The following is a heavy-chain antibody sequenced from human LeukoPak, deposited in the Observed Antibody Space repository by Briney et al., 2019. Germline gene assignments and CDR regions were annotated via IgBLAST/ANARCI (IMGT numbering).Heavy chain of an antibody. J-gene: IGHJ6*02. Sequence: SCKASGGTFSSYAISWVRQAPGKGLEWVAVIWYDGSNKYYADSVKGRFTISRDNSKNTLYLQMNSLRAEDTAVYYCARDNFGDYYYYGMDVWGQGTTVTVSS. CDR1: GGTFSSYA. V-gene: IGHV3-33*01. D-gene: IGHD3-10*01. CDR2: IWYDGSNK. CDR3: ARDNFGDYYYYGMDV.